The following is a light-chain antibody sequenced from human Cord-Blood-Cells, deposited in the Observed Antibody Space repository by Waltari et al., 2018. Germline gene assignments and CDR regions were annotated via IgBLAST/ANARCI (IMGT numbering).Light chain of an antibody. CDR2: AAS. CDR3: QQSYRNPYT. CDR1: QSISSY. V-gene: IGKV1-39*01. J-gene: IGKJ3*01. Sequence: IQMTQSTSSLSASVGDRGTITCRASQSISSYLNWYQQKPGKVPKLLIYAASSLQSGVTARFSGSGSGIDFTLTITSLQPEDFATYYCQQSYRNPYTFGPGTKVDIK.